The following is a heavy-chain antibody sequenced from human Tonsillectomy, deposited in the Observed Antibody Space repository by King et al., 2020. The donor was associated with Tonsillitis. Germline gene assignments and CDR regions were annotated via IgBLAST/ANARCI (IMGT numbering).Heavy chain of an antibody. CDR3: ARDHEGLLWFGELLYRFDY. CDR1: GYTFTDYY. Sequence: VQLVESGAEVKKPGASVKVSCKASGYTFTDYYMHWVRQAPGQGLEWMGWINPNSGGTNYAQKFQGRVTMTRDTSISTAYMELSRLRFDDTAVYYCARDHEGLLWFGELLYRFDYWGQGPLVTVSS. D-gene: IGHD3-10*01. CDR2: INPNSGGT. J-gene: IGHJ4*02. V-gene: IGHV1-2*02.